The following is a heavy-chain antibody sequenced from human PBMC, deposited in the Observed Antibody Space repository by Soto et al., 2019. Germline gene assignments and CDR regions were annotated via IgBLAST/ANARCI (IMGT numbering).Heavy chain of an antibody. CDR1: GGSFSGYY. D-gene: IGHD2-15*01. Sequence: KASETLSLTCAVYGGSFSGYYWSWIRQPPGKGLEWIGEINHSGSTNYNPSLKSRVTISVDTSKNQFSLKLSSVTAADTAVYYCARGFTVVVVAATQNWFDPWGQGALVTVSS. J-gene: IGHJ5*02. CDR2: INHSGST. V-gene: IGHV4-34*01. CDR3: ARGFTVVVVAATQNWFDP.